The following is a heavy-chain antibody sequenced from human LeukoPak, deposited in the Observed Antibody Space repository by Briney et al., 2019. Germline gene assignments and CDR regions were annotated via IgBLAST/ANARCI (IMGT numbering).Heavy chain of an antibody. J-gene: IGHJ4*02. D-gene: IGHD1-14*01. CDR2: ISTGGGGT. CDR3: AKDRPENY. CDR1: GFTFSSYG. V-gene: IGHV3-23*01. Sequence: GGSLRLSCAASGFTFSSYGMSWVRQAPGKGLEWVSTISTGGGGTYYADSVKGRFTISRDNSKNTLYLQMNSLRADDTAVYYCAKDRPENYWGQGTVVTVSA.